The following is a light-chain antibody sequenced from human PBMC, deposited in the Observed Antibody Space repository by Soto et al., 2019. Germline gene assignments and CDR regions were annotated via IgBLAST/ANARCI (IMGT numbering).Light chain of an antibody. J-gene: IGLJ7*01. CDR1: SNDVGGYNY. CDR3: NSYTASSTLV. V-gene: IGLV2-14*03. CDR2: GVS. Sequence: QSALVQPASVSGSPGQSITISCTGTSNDVGGYNYVSWYQHHPGEAPKLIIFGVSNRPSGVSNRFSGSKSGNTASLTISGLQADDEADFYCNSYTASSTLVFGSGTQLTVL.